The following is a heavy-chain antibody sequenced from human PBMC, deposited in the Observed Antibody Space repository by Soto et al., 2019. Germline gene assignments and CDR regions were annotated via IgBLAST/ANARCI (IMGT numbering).Heavy chain of an antibody. J-gene: IGHJ4*02. CDR1: GFTFNNAW. Sequence: EVQLVESGGGLVKPGGSLRLSCAASGFTFNNAWMTWVRQAPGKGLEWLGRIKSKNDGGTTDYAEPVKDRFSISRDDSKNTLYLQMTSLKTEATAVYYCTTDEVTTRIWGQGTLVTVSS. CDR3: TTDEVTTRI. CDR2: IKSKNDGGTT. V-gene: IGHV3-15*01. D-gene: IGHD5-12*01.